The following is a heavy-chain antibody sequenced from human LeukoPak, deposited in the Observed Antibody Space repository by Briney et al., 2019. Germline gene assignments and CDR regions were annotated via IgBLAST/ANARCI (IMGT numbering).Heavy chain of an antibody. CDR3: ASASGYYTASDY. CDR1: GFTFSSYW. Sequence: GGSLRLSCAASGFTFSSYWMSWVRQAPGKGLEWVAVISYDGSNKYYADSVKGRFTISRDNSKNTLYLQMNSLRAEDTAVYYCASASGYYTASDYWGQGTLVTVSS. CDR2: ISYDGSNK. D-gene: IGHD3-22*01. J-gene: IGHJ4*02. V-gene: IGHV3-30-3*01.